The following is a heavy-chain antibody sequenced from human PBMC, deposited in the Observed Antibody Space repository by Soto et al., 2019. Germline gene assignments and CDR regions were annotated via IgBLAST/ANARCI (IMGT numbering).Heavy chain of an antibody. Sequence: AAVKVSINASGYTFTDDFIPWVRPAPVQVLDCMGWIKPNSDDTNYAQNFQGRVTMTRDMSISTVYMELSRLRSDDTAMYYCTRDPLPVMEVLGTPPFDSWGQGTLVTVSS. CDR2: IKPNSDDT. CDR3: TRDPLPVMEVLGTPPFDS. CDR1: GYTFTDDF. J-gene: IGHJ4*02. V-gene: IGHV1-2*02. D-gene: IGHD2-15*01.